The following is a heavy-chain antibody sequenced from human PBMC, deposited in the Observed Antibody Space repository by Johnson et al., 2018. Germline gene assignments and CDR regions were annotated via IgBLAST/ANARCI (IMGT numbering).Heavy chain of an antibody. CDR2: ISYDGSNK. CDR3: AKDWEAPHDAFDI. D-gene: IGHD1-26*01. CDR1: GFTFSSYG. Sequence: QVQLVESGGGVVQXGRSLRLXCAASGFTFSSYGMHWVRQAPGKGLEWVAVISYDGSNKYYADSVKGRFTISRDNSKNTLYLQMNSLRAEDTAVYYCAKDWEAPHDAFDIWGQGTMVTVSS. J-gene: IGHJ3*02. V-gene: IGHV3-30*18.